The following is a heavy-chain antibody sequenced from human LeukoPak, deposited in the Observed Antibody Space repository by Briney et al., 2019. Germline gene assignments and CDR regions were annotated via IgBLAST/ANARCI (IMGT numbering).Heavy chain of an antibody. Sequence: GGSLRLSCAASGFTVSSNYMNWVRQAPGKGLEWLSVIYSGGNTYYADSVKGRFPIPRDNPKNTLYLPMHSLRAEDTAVYYCASPSSGQSFDIWGQGTMVTVSS. CDR3: ASPSSGQSFDI. CDR1: GFTVSSNY. V-gene: IGHV3-53*01. CDR2: IYSGGNT. D-gene: IGHD6-19*01. J-gene: IGHJ3*02.